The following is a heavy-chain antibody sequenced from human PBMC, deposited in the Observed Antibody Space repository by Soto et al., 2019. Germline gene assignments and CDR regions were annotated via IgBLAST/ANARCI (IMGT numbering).Heavy chain of an antibody. CDR2: IYTIGST. CDR1: KGSVSGYY. CDR3: ARDPAGYYYFDY. Sequence: XGTLSLTCTVSKGSVSGYYWSWIRQPAGKGLEWIGRIYTIGSTSYNPSLKSRVSMSVDTSKNQFSLKVKSVTAADTAVYYCARDPAGYYYFDYWGQGALVTVSS. J-gene: IGHJ4*02. D-gene: IGHD2-15*01. V-gene: IGHV4-4*07.